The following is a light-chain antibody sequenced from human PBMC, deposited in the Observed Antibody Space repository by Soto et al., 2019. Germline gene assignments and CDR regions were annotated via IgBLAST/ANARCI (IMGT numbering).Light chain of an antibody. CDR1: SSNIGAGYD. Sequence: QSVLTQPPSVSGAPGQRVTISCTGSSSNIGAGYDVHWYQQLPGTAPKLLIYGNSNRPSGVPDRVSGSKSGTSASLAITGLQAEDEADYSCQSYDSSVSGSRVFGGGTQRTVL. CDR3: QSYDSSVSGSRV. CDR2: GNS. V-gene: IGLV1-40*01. J-gene: IGLJ2*01.